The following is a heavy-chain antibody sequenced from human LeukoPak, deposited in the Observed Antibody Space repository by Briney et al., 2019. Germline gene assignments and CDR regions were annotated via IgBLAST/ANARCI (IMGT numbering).Heavy chain of an antibody. J-gene: IGHJ4*02. V-gene: IGHV3-23*01. CDR3: AKDRSIAVAGTLGDY. Sequence: GGSLRLSCAASGFTFSSYAMSWVRQAPGKGLEWVSAISGSGGSTYYADSVKGRFTISRDNSKNTLYLQMNSLRAEDTAVYYCAKDRSIAVAGTLGDYWGQGTLVTVSS. CDR2: ISGSGGST. D-gene: IGHD6-19*01. CDR1: GFTFSSYA.